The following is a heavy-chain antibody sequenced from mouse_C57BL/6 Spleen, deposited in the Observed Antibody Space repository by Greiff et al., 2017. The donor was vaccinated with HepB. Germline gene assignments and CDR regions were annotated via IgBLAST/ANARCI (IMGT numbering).Heavy chain of an antibody. Sequence: DVKLQESGPGLVKPSQSLSLTCSVTGYSITSGYYWNWIRQFPGNKLEWMGYISYDGSNNYNPSLKNRISITRDTSKNQFFLKLNSVTTEDTATYYCARGLGLRRGGGYWGQGTTLTVSS. J-gene: IGHJ2*01. CDR2: ISYDGSN. CDR3: ARGLGLRRGGGY. CDR1: GYSITSGYY. D-gene: IGHD2-4*01. V-gene: IGHV3-6*01.